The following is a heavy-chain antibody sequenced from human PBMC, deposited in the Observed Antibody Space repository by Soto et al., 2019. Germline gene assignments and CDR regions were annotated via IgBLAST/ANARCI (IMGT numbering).Heavy chain of an antibody. J-gene: IGHJ6*02. V-gene: IGHV1-2*02. D-gene: IGHD4-17*01. CDR1: GYTFTDYY. CDR3: GRVPLDGNYANGVDV. Sequence: ASVKVSCKASGYTFTDYYIHWVRQAPGQGLEWMGWISPRTGSANFAQRFQGRVSMTRDTSITTAYMELRRLKSDDTAVYHCGRVPLDGNYANGVDVWGQGTTVTVSS. CDR2: ISPRTGSA.